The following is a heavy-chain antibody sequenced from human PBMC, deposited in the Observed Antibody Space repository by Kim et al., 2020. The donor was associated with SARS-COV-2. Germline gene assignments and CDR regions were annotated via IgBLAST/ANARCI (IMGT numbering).Heavy chain of an antibody. CDR2: IYYGGST. CDR3: ARNERQWLAVALTWFDP. V-gene: IGHV4-39*01. D-gene: IGHD6-19*01. J-gene: IGHJ5*02. CDR1: GGSISSSSYY. Sequence: SETLSLTCTVSGGSISSSSYYWGRSRPPPGRGLEWIGSIYYGGSTYYNSFLKSRVTISVDTSKNQFSLMLSSVTAAGTAVYYSARNERQWLAVALTWFDPWGQGTLVTASS.